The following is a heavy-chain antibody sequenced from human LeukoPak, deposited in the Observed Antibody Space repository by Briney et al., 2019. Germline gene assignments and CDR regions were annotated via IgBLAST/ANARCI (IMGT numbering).Heavy chain of an antibody. D-gene: IGHD3-3*01. Sequence: GGPLRLSCAASGFTVSSNYMTWVRQPPGKGLEWVSIIYSDGNTYYADSVKGRFTISRDNSKNTLYLQMNSLRAEDTAVYYCARGPRHYDFWSGYYYFDYWGQGTLVTVSS. V-gene: IGHV3-53*01. CDR1: GFTVSSNY. CDR2: IYSDGNT. J-gene: IGHJ4*02. CDR3: ARGPRHYDFWSGYYYFDY.